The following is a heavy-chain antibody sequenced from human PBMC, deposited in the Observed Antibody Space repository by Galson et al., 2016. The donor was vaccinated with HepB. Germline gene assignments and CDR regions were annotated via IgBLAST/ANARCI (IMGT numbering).Heavy chain of an antibody. J-gene: IGHJ3*01. V-gene: IGHV3-53*01. CDR3: ATLTVAILAFDV. D-gene: IGHD2-21*01. CDR1: GFPVSDYY. Sequence: SLRLSCAASGFPVSDYYMTWVRQAPGKGLEWVSIIYASGSTFYADSVQGRFTISRDSSKNTLSLQMNSLRVEDTAIYYCATLTVAILAFDVRGQGTMVTVSS. CDR2: IYASGST.